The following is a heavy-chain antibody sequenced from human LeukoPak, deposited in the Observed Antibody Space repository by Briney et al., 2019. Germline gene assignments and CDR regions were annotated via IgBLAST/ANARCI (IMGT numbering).Heavy chain of an antibody. Sequence: ASVKVSCKASGYTFTGYNLHWVRQAPGQGLEWMGWINPNSGGTNYAQKFQGRVTMTRDTSISTAYMDLSRLRSDDTAVYFCARDGYCRGSSCPFQHWGQGTMVTVSS. V-gene: IGHV1-2*02. CDR3: ARDGYCRGSSCPFQH. D-gene: IGHD2-2*03. CDR1: GYTFTGYN. J-gene: IGHJ1*01. CDR2: INPNSGGT.